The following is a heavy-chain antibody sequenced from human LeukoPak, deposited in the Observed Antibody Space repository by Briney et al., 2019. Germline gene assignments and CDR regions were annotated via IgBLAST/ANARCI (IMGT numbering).Heavy chain of an antibody. Sequence: GESLRISCKGSGYRFSTYWIYRMRQLPGKGLEWMGIIYPGDSDTRYSPSFQGQVTISADKSLSTAYLEVIALKASDTARYSGAAASIVYDDSGTPPLDDAFEIWGQGTMVTVSS. J-gene: IGHJ3*02. CDR2: IYPGDSDT. D-gene: IGHD3-10*01. CDR3: AAASIVYDDSGTPPLDDAFEI. CDR1: GYRFSTYW. V-gene: IGHV5-51*01.